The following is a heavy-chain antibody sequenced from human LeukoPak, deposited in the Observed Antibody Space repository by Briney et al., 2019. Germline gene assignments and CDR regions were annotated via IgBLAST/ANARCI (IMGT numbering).Heavy chain of an antibody. CDR3: ARGEETYYYDSSGYYYDY. V-gene: IGHV4-38-2*02. D-gene: IGHD3-22*01. Sequence: PSETLSLTCTVSGGSISSYYWSWIRQPPGKGLEWIGSIYHSGSTYYNPSLKSRVTISVDTSKNQFSLKLSSVTAADTAVYYCARGEETYYYDSSGYYYDYWGQGTLVTVSS. J-gene: IGHJ4*02. CDR2: IYHSGST. CDR1: GGSISSYY.